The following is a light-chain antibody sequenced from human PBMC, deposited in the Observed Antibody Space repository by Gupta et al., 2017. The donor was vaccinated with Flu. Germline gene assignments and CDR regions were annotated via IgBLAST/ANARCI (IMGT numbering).Light chain of an antibody. CDR3: QQEDSTHPS. CDR2: WAS. CDR1: QSVLYNSDNKNY. J-gene: IGKJ3*01. V-gene: IGKV4-1*01. Sequence: DLVMTQSPASLAVSLGERATINCKSSQSVLYNSDNKNYLAWYQQKPGQPPKLLIYWASTRESGVPDRFSGSGSGTDFTLTISSLQAEDVAVYYCQQEDSTHPSFGPGTKVDIK.